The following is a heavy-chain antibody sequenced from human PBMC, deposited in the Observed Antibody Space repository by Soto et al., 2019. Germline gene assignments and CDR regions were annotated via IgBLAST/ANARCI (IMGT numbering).Heavy chain of an antibody. CDR1: GESINSGGYY. D-gene: IGHD6-6*01. J-gene: IGHJ4*02. V-gene: IGHV4-31*03. CDR3: ARASSSSSAADY. CDR2: IYDSESA. Sequence: QVQLQESGPGLVKPSQTLSLTCSVSGESINSGGYYWSWICHHPGKGLEWIGYIYDSESAYYNPSLKSRVTISMDTSMNHFAMRLSSVTAADTAVYYCARASSSSSAADYWGQGTQVTVSS.